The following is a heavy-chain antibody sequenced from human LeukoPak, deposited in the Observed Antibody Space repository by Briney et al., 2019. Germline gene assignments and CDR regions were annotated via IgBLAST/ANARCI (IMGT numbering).Heavy chain of an antibody. Sequence: PGGSLRLSCAASGFTVSSSYMTWVRQAPGKGLEWVSVIYSGGSTYYSDSVKGRFTISRDNSKNTLYLQMNSLRAEDTAVYYCARSPPHITMIVVVPNAFDIWGQGTMVTVSS. CDR1: GFTVSSSY. J-gene: IGHJ3*02. D-gene: IGHD3-22*01. CDR2: IYSGGST. CDR3: ARSPPHITMIVVVPNAFDI. V-gene: IGHV3-66*01.